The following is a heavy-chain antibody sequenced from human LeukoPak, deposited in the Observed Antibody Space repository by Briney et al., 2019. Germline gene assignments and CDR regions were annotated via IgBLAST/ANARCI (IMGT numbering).Heavy chain of an antibody. J-gene: IGHJ4*02. CDR1: GGSFSGYY. V-gene: IGHV4-34*01. D-gene: IGHD5-18*01. CDR2: INHSGST. CDR3: ARGLRIGYSYAPYYFDY. Sequence: SETLSLTCAVYGGSFSGYYWSWIRQPPGKGLEWIGEINHSGSTNYNPSLKSRVTISVDTSKNQFSLKLSSVTAADTAVYYCARGLRIGYSYAPYYFDYWGQGTLVTVSS.